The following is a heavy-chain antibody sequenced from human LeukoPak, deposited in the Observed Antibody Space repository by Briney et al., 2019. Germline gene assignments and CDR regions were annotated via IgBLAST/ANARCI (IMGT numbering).Heavy chain of an antibody. V-gene: IGHV1-69*05. CDR2: ISPIFGTA. Sequence: GSSVKVSCKASGGTFSSYAISWVRQAPGQGLEWMGGISPIFGTANYAQKFQGRVTIHTDESTSTACMELRSLRSEDTAVYYCARGPAYCGGDCYPPPDHWGQGTLVTVSS. J-gene: IGHJ4*02. CDR1: GGTFSSYA. CDR3: ARGPAYCGGDCYPPPDH. D-gene: IGHD2-21*02.